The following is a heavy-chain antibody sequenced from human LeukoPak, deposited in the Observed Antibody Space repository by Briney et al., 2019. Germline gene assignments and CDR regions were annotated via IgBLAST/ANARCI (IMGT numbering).Heavy chain of an antibody. CDR2: IMPLFGTA. D-gene: IGHD4-17*01. J-gene: IGHJ5*02. Sequence: SVKVSCKTSGGTFNNSAISWVRQAPGQGLEWLGGIMPLFGTAGYAQKFQGRVTITKDESTRTVHLELASPTSDDTAVYYCARDVHGDYGSGWFDPWGQGTLVSVSS. CDR3: ARDVHGDYGSGWFDP. V-gene: IGHV1-69*05. CDR1: GGTFNNSA.